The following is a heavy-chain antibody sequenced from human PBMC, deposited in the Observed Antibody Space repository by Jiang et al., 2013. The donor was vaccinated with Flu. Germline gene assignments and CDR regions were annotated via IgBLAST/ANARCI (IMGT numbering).Heavy chain of an antibody. CDR3: ATEGQFQLESSGAFDY. Sequence: GVVQPGRSLRLSCAAFGFTFSSYNMHWVRQAPGKGLEWVAAISYDGSNEYYQDFVKGRFTISRDNSKNSLLLQMNSLRPEDTAVYYCATEGQFQLESSGAFDYWGQGTLVTVSS. CDR2: ISYDGSNE. CDR1: GFTFSSYN. V-gene: IGHV3-30-3*01. D-gene: IGHD3-22*01. J-gene: IGHJ4*02.